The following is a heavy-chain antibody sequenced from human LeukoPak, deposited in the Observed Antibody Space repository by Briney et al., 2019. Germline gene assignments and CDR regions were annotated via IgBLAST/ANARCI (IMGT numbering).Heavy chain of an antibody. CDR1: GFTFSTYG. J-gene: IGHJ6*03. Sequence: QPGGSLRLSCAASGFTFSTYGMTWVRQAPGKGLEWVAGISGRGITTAYAESVEGRFTISRDNSKNTLYVQMDSMRVEDTAVYYCAKYDNGFFYYYLDVWGKGTTVTVSS. CDR2: ISGRGITT. CDR3: AKYDNGFFYYYLDV. V-gene: IGHV3-23*01. D-gene: IGHD3-22*01.